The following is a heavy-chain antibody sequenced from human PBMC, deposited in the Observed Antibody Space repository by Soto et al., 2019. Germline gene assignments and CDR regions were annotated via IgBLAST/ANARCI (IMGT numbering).Heavy chain of an antibody. CDR3: ARGLAAGDY. CDR1: GYIFTNYY. D-gene: IGHD6-13*01. J-gene: IGHJ4*02. CDR2: INPNGGST. Sequence: QVQLVQSGAEVKKPGASVKLSCKASGYIFTNYYIHWVRQAPGQGLEWMAIINPNGGSTNYAQKLQDRVTMTRDTSTSTVYMELSSLRSEDTAIYYCARGLAAGDYWGQGTLVTVSS. V-gene: IGHV1-46*01.